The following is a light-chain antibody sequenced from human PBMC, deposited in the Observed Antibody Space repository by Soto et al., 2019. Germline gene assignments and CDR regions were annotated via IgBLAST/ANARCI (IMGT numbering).Light chain of an antibody. CDR1: SSDVGGYNY. J-gene: IGLJ1*01. CDR3: SSFSTSDTLEV. V-gene: IGLV2-14*01. Sequence: QSVLTQPASVSGSPGQSITISCTGTSSDVGGYNYVSWYQQYPGKVPRLIIYEATYRPSGVSNRFSGSKSGNTASLTISGLRAEDQADYYCSSFSTSDTLEVFGSGTKVTV. CDR2: EAT.